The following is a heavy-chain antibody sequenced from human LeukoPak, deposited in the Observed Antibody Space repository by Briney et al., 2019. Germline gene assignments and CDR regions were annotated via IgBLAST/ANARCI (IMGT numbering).Heavy chain of an antibody. Sequence: GGSLRLSCAASGFTVSSNYMSWVRQAPGKGLEWVSVIYSGGSTYYADSVKGRFTISRDNSKSTLYLQMNSLRAEDTAVYYCARTAGSSSYFDYWGQGTLVTVSS. CDR1: GFTVSSNY. V-gene: IGHV3-53*01. J-gene: IGHJ4*02. CDR3: ARTAGSSSYFDY. D-gene: IGHD6-19*01. CDR2: IYSGGST.